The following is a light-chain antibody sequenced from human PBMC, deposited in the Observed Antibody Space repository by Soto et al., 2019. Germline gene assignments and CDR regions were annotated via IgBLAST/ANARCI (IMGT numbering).Light chain of an antibody. CDR3: CSFAGSKAYV. V-gene: IGLV2-23*01. CDR1: SSDIGNYNL. J-gene: IGLJ1*01. Sequence: QSALTQPASVSGSPGQSITISCIGTSSDIGNYNLVSWYQQYPGKAPKLMIYEDSRRPSGVSNRFSGSKSGNTASLTISGLQAEDEADYYCCSFAGSKAYVFGAGTKLTVL. CDR2: EDS.